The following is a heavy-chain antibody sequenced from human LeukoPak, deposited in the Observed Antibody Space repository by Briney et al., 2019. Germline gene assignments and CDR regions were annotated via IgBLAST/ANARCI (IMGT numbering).Heavy chain of an antibody. D-gene: IGHD3-3*01. CDR3: ARAIRFLEPMDV. J-gene: IGHJ6*03. V-gene: IGHV1-69*05. CDR1: GGTFSSYA. Sequence: ASVKVSCKASGGTFSSYAISWVRQAPGQGLEWMGGIIPIFGTPNYAQNFQGRVTITTDESTSTAYMELSSLRSEDTAMYYCARAIRFLEPMDVWGKGTTVTVSS. CDR2: IIPIFGTP.